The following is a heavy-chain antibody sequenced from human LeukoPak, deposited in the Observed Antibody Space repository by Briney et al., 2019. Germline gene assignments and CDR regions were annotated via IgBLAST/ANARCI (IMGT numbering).Heavy chain of an antibody. V-gene: IGHV4-4*07. J-gene: IGHJ4*02. CDR1: GGSVRSYW. Sequence: SETLSLTCDVSGGSVRSYWWGWVRQPAGKGLEWLGRIYSTGSTRFNPSLKSRLTLSIDTPTNQFSLTLTSVTAADTAVYFCARQGYTVSYYFLDYWSQGTLVTVSS. CDR3: ARQGYTVSYYFLDY. D-gene: IGHD1-26*01. CDR2: IYSTGST.